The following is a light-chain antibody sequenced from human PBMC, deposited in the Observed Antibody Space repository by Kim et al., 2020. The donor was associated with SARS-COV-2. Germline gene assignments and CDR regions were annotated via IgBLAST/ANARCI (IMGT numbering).Light chain of an antibody. V-gene: IGKV1-39*01. CDR3: QQSYMAPLT. CDR1: QSGSTY. J-gene: IGKJ4*01. Sequence: ASVGDRGTITCRASQSGSTYLNWYQQKPGKAPSLLIYAAASLQSRVPSRFSGSGSGTDFTLTISSLQPEDFATYYCQQSYMAPLTFGGGTKVDIK. CDR2: AAA.